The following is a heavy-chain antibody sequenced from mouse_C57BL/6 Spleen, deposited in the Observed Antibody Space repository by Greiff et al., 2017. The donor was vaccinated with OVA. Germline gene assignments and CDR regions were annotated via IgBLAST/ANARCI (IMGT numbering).Heavy chain of an antibody. CDR1: GYSITSGYY. V-gene: IGHV3-6*01. J-gene: IGHJ4*01. Sequence: DVQLQESGPGLVKPSQSLSLTCSVTGYSITSGYYWNWIRQFPGNKLEWMGYISYDGSNNYNPSLKNRISITRDTSKNQFFLKLNSVTTEDTATYYCARDGITTVLDYWGQGTSVTVSS. CDR2: ISYDGSN. CDR3: ARDGITTVLDY. D-gene: IGHD1-1*01.